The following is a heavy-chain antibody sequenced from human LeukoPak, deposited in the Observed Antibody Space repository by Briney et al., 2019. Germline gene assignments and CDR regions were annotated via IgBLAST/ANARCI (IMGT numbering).Heavy chain of an antibody. J-gene: IGHJ6*03. CDR3: ARAASGLTTVTSNYYYYYMDV. Sequence: SETLSLTCTVSGGSITSYYWSWIRQPAGKGLEWIGRIYTSGSTNYNPSLKSRVTMSIDTSKNQFSLKLSSVTAADTAVYYCARAASGLTTVTSNYYYYYMDVWGKGTTVTISS. CDR1: GGSITSYY. CDR2: IYTSGST. D-gene: IGHD4-17*01. V-gene: IGHV4-4*07.